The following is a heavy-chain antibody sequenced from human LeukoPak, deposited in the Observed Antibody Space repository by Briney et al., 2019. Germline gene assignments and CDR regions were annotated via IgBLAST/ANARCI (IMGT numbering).Heavy chain of an antibody. CDR1: GFTFGDYA. D-gene: IGHD5-18*01. J-gene: IGHJ4*02. CDR3: ARDAGYGYDRFDY. V-gene: IGHV3-49*04. CDR2: IRSKAYGGTT. Sequence: GGSLRLSCTASGFTFGDYAMSWVRQAPGKGLEWVGFIRSKAYGGTTEYAASVKGRFTISRDDSKSIAYLQMNSLRAEDTAVYYCARDAGYGYDRFDYWGQGTQVTVSS.